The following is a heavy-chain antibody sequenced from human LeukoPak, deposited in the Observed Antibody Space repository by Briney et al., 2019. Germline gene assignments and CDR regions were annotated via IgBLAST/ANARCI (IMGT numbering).Heavy chain of an antibody. CDR3: ARKVSSSWYYFDY. D-gene: IGHD6-13*01. Sequence: GGSLRLSCAASGFTFSSYSMNWVRQASGKGLEWVSSISSSSSYIYYADSVKGRFTISRDNAKNSLYLQMNSLRAEDTAVYYCARKVSSSWYYFDYWGQGTLVTVSS. CDR1: GFTFSSYS. V-gene: IGHV3-21*01. J-gene: IGHJ4*02. CDR2: ISSSSSYI.